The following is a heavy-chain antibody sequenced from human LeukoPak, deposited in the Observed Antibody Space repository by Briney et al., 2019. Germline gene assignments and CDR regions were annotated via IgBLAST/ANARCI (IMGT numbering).Heavy chain of an antibody. CDR1: GYTFTGYY. D-gene: IGHD3-9*01. Sequence: ASVKASCKASGYTFTGYYTHWVRQAPGQGLEWMGWINPNSGGTNYAQKFQGRVTMTRDTSISTAYMELSRLRSDDTAVYYCARGNDDILTGFYSDYWGQGTLVTVSS. V-gene: IGHV1-2*02. CDR2: INPNSGGT. J-gene: IGHJ4*02. CDR3: ARGNDDILTGFYSDY.